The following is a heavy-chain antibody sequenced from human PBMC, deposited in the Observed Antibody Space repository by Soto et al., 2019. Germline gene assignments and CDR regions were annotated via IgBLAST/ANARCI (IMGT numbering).Heavy chain of an antibody. CDR3: PSHDGRRSGYSHHFDY. D-gene: IGHD3-22*01. J-gene: IGHJ4*02. V-gene: IGHV1-69*13. Sequence: SVTVSCRASGGTFSSYAISRVRQFPGQGLEWMGGIIPIFGTANYALKFQGRVTITADESTSTAYMELSSLRSEDTAVYYCPSHDGRRSGYSHHFDYWAQATLLTTYS. CDR2: IIPIFGTA. CDR1: GGTFSSYA.